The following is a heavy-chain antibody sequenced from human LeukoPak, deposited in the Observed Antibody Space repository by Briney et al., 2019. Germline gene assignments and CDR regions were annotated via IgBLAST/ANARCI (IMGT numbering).Heavy chain of an antibody. V-gene: IGHV3-7*03. CDR3: ASQYNWNDVPFDY. CDR1: GFTFSSYW. J-gene: IGHJ4*02. Sequence: GGSLRLSCAASGFTFSSYWMSWVRQAPGKGLEWVANMKQDGSGKYYVDSVKGRFTISRDNAKNSLYLQMNSLRAEDTAVYYCASQYNWNDVPFDYWGQGTLVTVSS. CDR2: MKQDGSGK. D-gene: IGHD1-20*01.